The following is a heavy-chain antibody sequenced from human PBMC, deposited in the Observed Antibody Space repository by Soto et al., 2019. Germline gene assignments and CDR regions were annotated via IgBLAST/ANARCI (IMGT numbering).Heavy chain of an antibody. CDR2: IIPIFGTA. V-gene: IGHV1-69*05. Sequence: SVKVSCKASGGTFSSYAISWVRQAPGQGLEWMGGIIPIFGTANYAQKFQGRVTITTDESTSTAYMELSSLRSEDTAVYYCARDPRRLQGYYGMDVWGQGTTVTVSS. J-gene: IGHJ6*02. CDR1: GGTFSSYA. CDR3: ARDPRRLQGYYGMDV. D-gene: IGHD5-12*01.